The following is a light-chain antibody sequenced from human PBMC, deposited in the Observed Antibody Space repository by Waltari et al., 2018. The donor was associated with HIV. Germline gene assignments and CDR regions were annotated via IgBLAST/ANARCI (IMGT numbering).Light chain of an antibody. Sequence: DIVLTQSPATLSLSPGERATLSCSARQSVSSYLAWYQQKPGQAPRLLIYDASNRATGIPARFSGSGSGTDFTLTISSLEPEDFAVYYCQQRSNWPPRTFGQGTKVEIK. J-gene: IGKJ1*01. CDR2: DAS. CDR3: QQRSNWPPRT. V-gene: IGKV3-11*01. CDR1: QSVSSY.